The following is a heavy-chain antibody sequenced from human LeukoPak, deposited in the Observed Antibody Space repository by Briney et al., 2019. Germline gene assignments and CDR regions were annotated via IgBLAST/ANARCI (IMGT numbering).Heavy chain of an antibody. J-gene: IGHJ4*02. CDR3: ASDSSPDY. CDR2: ISYDGSNK. Sequence: PGGSLRLSCAASGFTFSSYEMNWVRQAPGKGLEWVAVISYDGSNKYYADSVKGRFTTSRDNSKNTLYLQMSNLRAEDTAVYHCASDSSPDYWGQGTLVTVSS. V-gene: IGHV3-30*03. D-gene: IGHD2-2*01. CDR1: GFTFSSYE.